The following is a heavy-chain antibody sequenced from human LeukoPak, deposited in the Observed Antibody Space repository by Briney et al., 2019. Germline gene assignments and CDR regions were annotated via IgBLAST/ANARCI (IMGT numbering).Heavy chain of an antibody. J-gene: IGHJ4*02. CDR3: ARVKNYDILTGPADY. CDR1: GYTFTSYG. D-gene: IGHD3-9*01. Sequence: ASVKVSCKASGYTFTSYGISWVRQAPGQGLEWMGWISAYNGNTNYAQKLQGRVTMTTDTSTSTAYMELRSLRSDDTAVYYCARVKNYDILTGPADYWGQGTLVTVSS. V-gene: IGHV1-18*01. CDR2: ISAYNGNT.